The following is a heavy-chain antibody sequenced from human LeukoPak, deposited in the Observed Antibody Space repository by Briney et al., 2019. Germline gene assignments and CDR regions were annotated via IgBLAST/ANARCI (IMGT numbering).Heavy chain of an antibody. D-gene: IGHD4-23*01. CDR1: GFTFSSYG. CDR3: ARDPRPSYGGNSMLW. V-gene: IGHV3-48*04. CDR2: ISSSGSTI. J-gene: IGHJ3*01. Sequence: QAGGSLRLSCAASGFTFSSYGMHWVRQAPGKGLEWVSYISSSGSTIYYADSVKGRFTISRDNAKNSLYLQMNSLRAEDTAVYYCARDPRPSYGGNSMLWWGQGTMVTVSS.